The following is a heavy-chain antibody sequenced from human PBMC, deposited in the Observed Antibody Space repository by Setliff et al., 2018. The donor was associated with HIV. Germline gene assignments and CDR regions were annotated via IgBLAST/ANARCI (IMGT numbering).Heavy chain of an antibody. CDR1: GYYFNIDY. CDR2: INPTGGST. D-gene: IGHD3-10*01. Sequence: ASVKVSCKTFGYYFNIDYMHWVRQAPGQGLEWMGVINPTGGSTRNTQKFQGRVAMTRDTSTSTVYMELSSLRSEDTAVYYCARVVVRGVTFIAEYFQHWGQGTQVTVSS. V-gene: IGHV1-46*02. CDR3: ARVVVRGVTFIAEYFQH. J-gene: IGHJ1*01.